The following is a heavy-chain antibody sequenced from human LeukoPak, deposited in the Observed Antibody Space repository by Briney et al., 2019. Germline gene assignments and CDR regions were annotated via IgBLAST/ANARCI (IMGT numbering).Heavy chain of an antibody. Sequence: SVKVSCKASGGTFSSYAVSWVRQAPGQGLEWMGGIIPIFGTANYAQKFQGRVTITADESTSTAYMELSSLRSEDTAVYYCATPGLAEIDAFDIWGQGTMVTVSS. CDR1: GGTFSSYA. D-gene: IGHD1-14*01. CDR3: ATPGLAEIDAFDI. V-gene: IGHV1-69*13. J-gene: IGHJ3*02. CDR2: IIPIFGTA.